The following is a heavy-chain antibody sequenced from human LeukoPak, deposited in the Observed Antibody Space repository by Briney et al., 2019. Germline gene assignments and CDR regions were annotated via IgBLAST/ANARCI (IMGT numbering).Heavy chain of an antibody. V-gene: IGHV5-51*01. CDR2: IYPGDSST. CDR3: ARRTTGWYYFDY. D-gene: IGHD6-19*01. CDR1: GYSFTSYW. J-gene: IGHJ4*02. Sequence: GESLKISCQGSGYSFTSYWIACVRQMPGKGLELMGIIYPGDSSTRYTPPLQGQVTIAADKSISTAYLQWSSLKTSDTAMYYCARRTTGWYYFDYWGQGTLLTVSS.